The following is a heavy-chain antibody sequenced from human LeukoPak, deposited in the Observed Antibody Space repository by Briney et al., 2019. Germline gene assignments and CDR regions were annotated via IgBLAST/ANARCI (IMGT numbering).Heavy chain of an antibody. V-gene: IGHV1-69*13. Sequence: SLKLSCTASGGTFSSYAISWVRQAPGQGLEWMGGIIPIVGTANYAYQFQGRITITAAESTNIAYMELSSLRSDDTADYYCARDWRYSYCYDNWFDPWGQGTLVTVSS. J-gene: IGHJ5*02. D-gene: IGHD5-18*01. CDR1: GGTFSSYA. CDR2: IIPIVGTA. CDR3: ARDWRYSYCYDNWFDP.